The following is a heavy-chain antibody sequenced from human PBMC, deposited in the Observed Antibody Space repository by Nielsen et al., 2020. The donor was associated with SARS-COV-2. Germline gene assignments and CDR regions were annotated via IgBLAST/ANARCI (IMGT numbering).Heavy chain of an antibody. D-gene: IGHD7-27*01. Sequence: GGSLRLSCGASGLTISSSLLSWVRQAAGKGLDWVSFIYTDGSTSHADSVKGKFTISRDNSKNTLYLQMNSLRAEDTAVYYCARDNWGRMEVWGQGTTVTVSS. J-gene: IGHJ6*02. CDR1: GLTISSSL. V-gene: IGHV3-66*01. CDR2: IYTDGST. CDR3: ARDNWGRMEV.